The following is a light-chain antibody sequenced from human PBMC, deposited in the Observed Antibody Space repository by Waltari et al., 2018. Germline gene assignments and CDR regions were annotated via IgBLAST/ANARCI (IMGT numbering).Light chain of an antibody. J-gene: IGLJ3*02. CDR2: EDS. V-gene: IGLV2-23*01. CDR3: CSYADSRTWV. CDR1: SSDVGRYDL. Sequence: QSALTHPASVSGSPGQSITISCPGTSSDVGRYDLVSWYQQHPDKAPKLLVFEDSKWPSGVSNRFSGSKSGNTASLTISGLQAEDEADYYCCSYADSRTWVFGGGTKLTVL.